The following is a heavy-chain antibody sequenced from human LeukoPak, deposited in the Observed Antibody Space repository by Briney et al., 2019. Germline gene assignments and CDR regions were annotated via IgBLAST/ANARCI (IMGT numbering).Heavy chain of an antibody. D-gene: IGHD2-15*01. CDR1: EFSFRSYG. CDR2: ISYDGTND. V-gene: IGHV3-30*03. J-gene: IGHJ4*02. Sequence: GGSLRLSCAASEFSFRSYGMNWVRQAPGKGLEWVALISYDGTNDYYVDSVRGRFTVSRDNSKNTLSLQMNSLRGEDTALYYCATDGYCSGGNYYAGHFHYWGQGTLVTVSS. CDR3: ATDGYCSGGNYYAGHFHY.